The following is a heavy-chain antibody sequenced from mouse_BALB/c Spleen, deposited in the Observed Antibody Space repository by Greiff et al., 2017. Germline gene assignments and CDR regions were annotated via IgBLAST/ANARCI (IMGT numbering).Heavy chain of an antibody. V-gene: IGHV1-4*02. J-gene: IGHJ4*01. CDR2: INPSSGYT. CDR1: GYTFTSYT. CDR3: ARKTTATIYYAMDY. Sequence: QVQLQQSAAELARPGASVKMSCKASGYTFTSYTMHWVKQRPGQGLEWIGYINPSSGYTEYNQKFKDKTTLTADKSSSTAYMQLSSLTSEDSAVYYCARKTTATIYYAMDYWGQGTSVTVSS. D-gene: IGHD1-2*01.